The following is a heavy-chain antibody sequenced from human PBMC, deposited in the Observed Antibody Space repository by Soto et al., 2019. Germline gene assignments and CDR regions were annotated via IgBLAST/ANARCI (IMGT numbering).Heavy chain of an antibody. CDR2: ISSSGSTI. Sequence: GGSLRPSCVAFGFPSIANKLSWTRKAPGKGWEWVSYISSSGSTIYYADSVKGRFTISRDNAKNSLYLQMNSLRAEDTAVYYCARDRNSGYDAFDIWGQGTMVTVSS. V-gene: IGHV3-11*01. CDR3: ARDRNSGYDAFDI. D-gene: IGHD3-22*01. CDR1: GFPSIANK. J-gene: IGHJ3*02.